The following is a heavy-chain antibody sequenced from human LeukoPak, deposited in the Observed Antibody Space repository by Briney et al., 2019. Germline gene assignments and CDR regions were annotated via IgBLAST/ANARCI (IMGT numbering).Heavy chain of an antibody. Sequence: SETLSFTCSVSGFSISGGYYWGWIRQPPGKGLEWLGSIYHSGNTDYNPSLKSRVTISVDTAKNKFFLRLGSVTAADTAVYYCARIVQITGTIPHWGQGTLVTVSS. D-gene: IGHD1-1*01. CDR1: GFSISGGYY. V-gene: IGHV4-38-2*02. CDR2: IYHSGNT. J-gene: IGHJ4*02. CDR3: ARIVQITGTIPH.